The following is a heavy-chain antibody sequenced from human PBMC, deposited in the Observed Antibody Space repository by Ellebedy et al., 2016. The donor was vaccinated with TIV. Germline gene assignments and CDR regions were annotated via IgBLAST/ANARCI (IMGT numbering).Heavy chain of an antibody. V-gene: IGHV3-21*01. CDR2: ISSSSYYI. CDR3: ARDPADGTNYFDY. J-gene: IGHJ4*02. D-gene: IGHD6-13*01. Sequence: GESLKISCAASGFNFRIYSMSWVRQAPGKGLEWVSSISSSSYYIYYADPVKGRFTISRDNAQNSVFLQMNSLRAEDTAVYYCARDPADGTNYFDYWGQGALVTVSS. CDR1: GFNFRIYS.